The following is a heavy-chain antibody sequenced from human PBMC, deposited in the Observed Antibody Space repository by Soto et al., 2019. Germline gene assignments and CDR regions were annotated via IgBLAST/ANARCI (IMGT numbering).Heavy chain of an antibody. CDR2: ISGSGGST. J-gene: IGHJ6*02. CDR1: GFTFSSYA. CDR3: AKGSDSSGSPYYYGMDV. Sequence: EVQLLESGGGLVQPGGSLRLSCAASGFTFSSYAMSWVRQAPGKGLEWVSAISGSGGSTYYADSVKGRFTISRDNSKNPLYLQMNSLRAEDTAVYYCAKGSDSSGSPYYYGMDVWGQGTTVTVSS. D-gene: IGHD3-22*01. V-gene: IGHV3-23*01.